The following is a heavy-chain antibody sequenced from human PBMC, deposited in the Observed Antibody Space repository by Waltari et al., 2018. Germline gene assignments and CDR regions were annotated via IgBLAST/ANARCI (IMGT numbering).Heavy chain of an antibody. Sequence: QVQLQESGPGLVTPSETLSLTCTVSGGSINVFYWTWLRQPPGKGLEWIGYVYYSGSTNYTPSLKGRVTISLDTSQNQLSLKLSSVTAADTAVYYCARASPYYYYMDVWGKGTTVTISS. V-gene: IGHV4-59*08. CDR1: GGSINVFY. J-gene: IGHJ6*03. CDR3: ARASPYYYYMDV. CDR2: VYYSGST.